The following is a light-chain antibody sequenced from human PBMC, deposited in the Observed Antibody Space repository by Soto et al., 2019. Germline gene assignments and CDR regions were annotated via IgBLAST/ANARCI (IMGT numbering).Light chain of an antibody. J-gene: IGKJ1*01. V-gene: IGKV3-15*01. Sequence: EIVLTQSPATLSVSPGERATLSCRASQSVSSDLAWYQQKPGQAPRLLIYGASTRATGMPARFSGSGSGTDFTLTISSLQSEDFAVYYCQQYYNWPPWTFGQGTKVEIK. CDR1: QSVSSD. CDR2: GAS. CDR3: QQYYNWPPWT.